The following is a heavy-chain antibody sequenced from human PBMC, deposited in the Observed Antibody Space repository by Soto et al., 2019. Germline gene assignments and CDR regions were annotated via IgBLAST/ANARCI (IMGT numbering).Heavy chain of an antibody. D-gene: IGHD4-17*01. CDR1: GFSVSSYA. V-gene: IGHV3-23*01. CDR3: ANYRARVTTI. Sequence: XGCLRLSCAASGFSVSSYAMSWVRQAPGKGLEWVSAISGSGGSTYYADSVKGRFTISRDNSKNTLYLQMNSLRAEDTAVYYCANYRARVTTIWGQRTLVTVSS. J-gene: IGHJ4*02. CDR2: ISGSGGST.